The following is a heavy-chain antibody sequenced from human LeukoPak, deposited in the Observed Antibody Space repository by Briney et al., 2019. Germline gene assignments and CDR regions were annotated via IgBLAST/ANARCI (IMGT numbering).Heavy chain of an antibody. V-gene: IGHV1-46*01. CDR3: VRDYENLTGSKTRFHY. Sequence: ASVKVSCKASGYTFTNSYIHWVRQAPGQVLEWMGLINPDGGNTNYAQNFQGRVTLTRDTSTSTVYMELSSLRAEDTAVYYCVRDYENLTGSKTRFHYWGQGTLVTVSS. CDR2: INPDGGNT. J-gene: IGHJ4*02. CDR1: GYTFTNSY. D-gene: IGHD3-9*01.